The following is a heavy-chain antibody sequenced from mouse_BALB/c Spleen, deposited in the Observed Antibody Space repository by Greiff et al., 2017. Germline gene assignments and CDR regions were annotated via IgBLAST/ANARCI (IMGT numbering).Heavy chain of an antibody. J-gene: IGHJ3*01. V-gene: IGHV1-7*01. CDR3: ARSTGTWAWFAY. CDR2: INPSTGYT. D-gene: IGHD4-1*01. CDR1: GYTFTSYW. Sequence: QVQLQQSGAELAKPGASVKMSCKASGYTFTSYWMHWVKQRPGQGLEWIGYINPSTGYTEYNQKFKDKATLTADKSSSTAYMQLSSLTSEDSAVYYCARSTGTWAWFAYWGQGTLVTVSA.